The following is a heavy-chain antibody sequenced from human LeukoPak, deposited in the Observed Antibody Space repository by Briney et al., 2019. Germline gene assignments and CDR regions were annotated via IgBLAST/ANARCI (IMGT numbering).Heavy chain of an antibody. V-gene: IGHV4-59*08. CDR3: SASKELWLRGLFDY. D-gene: IGHD5-18*01. J-gene: IGHJ4*02. CDR2: IYHSGGS. Sequence: SETLSLTCSVSGGSITSNHWSWIRQPPGKGLEWIGYIYHSGGSNYNPSLKSRVSISVDTSRNQFSLRLTSVTAADTAMYYCSASKELWLRGLFDYWGQGTLVTVSS. CDR1: GGSITSNH.